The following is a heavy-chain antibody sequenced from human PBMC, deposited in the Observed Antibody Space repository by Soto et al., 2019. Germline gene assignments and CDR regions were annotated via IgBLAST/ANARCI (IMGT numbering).Heavy chain of an antibody. J-gene: IGHJ4*02. V-gene: IGHV1-18*01. D-gene: IGHD2-2*02. Sequence: ASVKVSCKASGYTFTSYGISWVRQAPGQGLEWMGWISAYNGNTNYAQKPQGRVTMTTDTSTSTAYMELRSLRSDDKAVYYCARCSSTSCYKSYFDYWGQGTLVTVSS. CDR1: GYTFTSYG. CDR2: ISAYNGNT. CDR3: ARCSSTSCYKSYFDY.